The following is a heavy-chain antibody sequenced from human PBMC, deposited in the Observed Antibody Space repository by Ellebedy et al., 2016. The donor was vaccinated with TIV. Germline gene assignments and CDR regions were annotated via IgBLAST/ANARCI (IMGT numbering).Heavy chain of an antibody. CDR1: GITFSSYA. V-gene: IGHV3-30-3*01. CDR2: ISNDENTE. Sequence: GESLKISCAASGITFSSYAMHWVRQTPGKGLEWVAFISNDENTEHYVDSVKGRFTISRDNSMTTLYLEMNSLRAEDTALYYCARDLDKSSGWYGGAAYWGQGTQVTVSS. D-gene: IGHD6-19*01. CDR3: ARDLDKSSGWYGGAAY. J-gene: IGHJ4*02.